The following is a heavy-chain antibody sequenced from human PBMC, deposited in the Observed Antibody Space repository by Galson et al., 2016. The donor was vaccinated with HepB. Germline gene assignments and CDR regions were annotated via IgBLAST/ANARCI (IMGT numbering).Heavy chain of an antibody. D-gene: IGHD6-6*01. J-gene: IGHJ6*02. V-gene: IGHV3-33*01. CDR1: GFTFSSYG. CDR3: ARDRGEYSRPWAGGMDV. CDR2: IWYDGSNG. Sequence: SLRLSCAASGFTFSSYGMHWVRQAPGKGLEWVAVIWYDGSNGYYADSVKGRFTISRDNSKNTLYLQMNSLRAEDTAVYYCARDRGEYSRPWAGGMDVWGQGTTVTVSS.